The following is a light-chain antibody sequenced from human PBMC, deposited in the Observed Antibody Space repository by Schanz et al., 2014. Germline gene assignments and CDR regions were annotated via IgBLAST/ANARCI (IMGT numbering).Light chain of an antibody. CDR2: EVS. CDR3: CSYAGSSTYVI. V-gene: IGLV2-23*02. J-gene: IGLJ2*01. CDR1: SSDVGSYNL. Sequence: QSALTQPASVSGSPGQSITISCTGTSSDVGSYNLVSWYQQHPGKAPKLMIYEVSQWPSGVSNRFSGSKSGNTASLTISGLQAEDEADYYCCSYAGSSTYVIFGGGTKVTVL.